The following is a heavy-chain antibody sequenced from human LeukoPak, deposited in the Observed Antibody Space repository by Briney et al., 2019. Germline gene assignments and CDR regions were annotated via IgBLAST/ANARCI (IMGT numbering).Heavy chain of an antibody. CDR3: AHSYYFGSRSYYNVWFAP. J-gene: IGHJ5*02. Sequence: ESGPTLVKPTQTLTLTCTFSGFSLSTSGVGVGWIRQPPGKALQWLALIYWDDEKYYSPSLKSRLSIPRDTSRNQVVLTMTNMDPLDTATYFCAHSYYFGSRSYYNVWFAPWGLGTLVTVSS. V-gene: IGHV2-5*02. CDR1: GFSLSTSGVG. D-gene: IGHD3-10*01. CDR2: IYWDDEK.